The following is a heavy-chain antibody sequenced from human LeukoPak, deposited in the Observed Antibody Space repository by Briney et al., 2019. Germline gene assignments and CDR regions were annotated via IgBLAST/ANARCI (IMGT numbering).Heavy chain of an antibody. CDR3: ARVRINYGSGNYPLDN. CDR2: ISYDGSNK. J-gene: IGHJ4*02. V-gene: IGHV3-30-3*01. CDR1: GFTFSIYA. Sequence: PGGSLRLSCAASGFTFSIYAIHWVRQAPGKGLEWVAVISYDGSNKYYADSVKGRFTISRDNSKNTLYLLMNSLRPDDTAVYYCARVRINYGSGNYPLDNWGQGTLVTVSS. D-gene: IGHD3-10*01.